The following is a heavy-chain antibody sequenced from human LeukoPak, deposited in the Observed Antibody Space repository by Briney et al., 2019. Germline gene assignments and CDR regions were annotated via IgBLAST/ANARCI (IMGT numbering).Heavy chain of an antibody. D-gene: IGHD2-15*01. CDR3: ARDLCSGGSCVLDAFDI. Sequence: GGSLRLSCAASGNYWMHWVRQAPGKGLVWVSRIKSDGSSTSYADSVKGRFTISRDNAENTLYLQMNSLRAEDTAVYYCARDLCSGGSCVLDAFDIWGQGTMVTVSS. CDR1: GNYW. J-gene: IGHJ3*02. CDR2: IKSDGSST. V-gene: IGHV3-74*01.